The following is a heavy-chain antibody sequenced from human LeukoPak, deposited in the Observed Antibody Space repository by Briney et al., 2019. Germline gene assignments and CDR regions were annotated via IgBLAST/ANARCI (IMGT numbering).Heavy chain of an antibody. Sequence: SETLSLTCTVSGGSISSYYWSWIRQPPGKGLEWIGYIYYSGSTNYNPSLKSRVTISVDTSKNQFSLKLSSVTAADTAVYYCARQPPLRDGYTPAPFDYWGQGTLVTVSS. D-gene: IGHD5-24*01. CDR1: GGSISSYY. CDR3: ARQPPLRDGYTPAPFDY. CDR2: IYYSGST. J-gene: IGHJ4*02. V-gene: IGHV4-59*01.